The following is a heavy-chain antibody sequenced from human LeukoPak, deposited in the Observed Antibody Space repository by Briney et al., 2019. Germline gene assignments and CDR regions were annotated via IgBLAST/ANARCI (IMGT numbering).Heavy chain of an antibody. CDR3: AKSIPTIAVAVSPRQ. D-gene: IGHD6-19*01. V-gene: IGHV3-53*05. Sequence: GGSLRLSCAASGLTVSSNYIWVRQAPGTGLEGVSVIYSGGSTYYADSVKRRFTISRDNSKNPLYLQMNSLRVEDTAVYYCAKSIPTIAVAVSPRQWGQGTLVTVSS. CDR2: IYSGGST. J-gene: IGHJ4*02. CDR1: GLTVSSNY.